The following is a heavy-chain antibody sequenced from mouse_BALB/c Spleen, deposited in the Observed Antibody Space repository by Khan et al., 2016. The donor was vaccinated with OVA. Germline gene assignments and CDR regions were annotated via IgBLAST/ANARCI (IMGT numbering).Heavy chain of an antibody. Sequence: EVQLFESGPGLVKPSQSLSLTCTVTGYSITSDYAWNWIRQFPGNKLEWMGYISYSGGTSYLPSLKSRISITRDTSKNQFFLQLNSVTTEDSATYYCARWFAYWGQGTLVTVS. CDR1: GYSITSDYA. V-gene: IGHV3-2*02. CDR3: ARWFAY. J-gene: IGHJ3*01. CDR2: ISYSGGT.